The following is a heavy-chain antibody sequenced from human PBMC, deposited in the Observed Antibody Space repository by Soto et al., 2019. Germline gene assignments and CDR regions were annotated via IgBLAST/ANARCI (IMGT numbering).Heavy chain of an antibody. CDR2: IYPGDSDT. J-gene: IGHJ5*02. Sequence: PGESLKISCKGSGYSFTSYWIGWVRQMPVKGLEWMGIIYPGDSDTRYSPSFQGQVTISADKSISTAYLQWSSLKASDTAMYYCARRPRYCSGGSCYRFGWFDPWGQGTLVTVS. CDR1: GYSFTSYW. D-gene: IGHD2-15*01. V-gene: IGHV5-51*01. CDR3: ARRPRYCSGGSCYRFGWFDP.